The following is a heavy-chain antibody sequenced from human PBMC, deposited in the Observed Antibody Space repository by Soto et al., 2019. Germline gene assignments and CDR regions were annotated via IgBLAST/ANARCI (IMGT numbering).Heavy chain of an antibody. Sequence: PSETLSLTCAVYGGSFSGYYWSWIRQPPGKGLEWIGEINHSGSTNYNPSLKSRVTISVDTSKNQFSLKLSSVTAADTAVYYCARVIVVVPAAEHYYYYSGMDVWGQGTTVTVSS. CDR3: ARVIVVVPAAEHYYYYSGMDV. CDR2: INHSGST. V-gene: IGHV4-34*01. CDR1: GGSFSGYY. J-gene: IGHJ6*02. D-gene: IGHD2-2*01.